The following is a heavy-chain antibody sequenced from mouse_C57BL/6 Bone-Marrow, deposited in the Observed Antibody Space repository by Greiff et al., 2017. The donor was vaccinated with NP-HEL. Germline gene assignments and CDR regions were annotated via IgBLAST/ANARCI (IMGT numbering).Heavy chain of an antibody. Sequence: QVQLKQSGAELVKPGASVKLSCKASGYTFTSYWMHWVKQRPGQGLEWIGMIHPNSGSTNYNEKFKSKATLTVDKSSSTAYMQLSSLTSEDSAVYYCASYYYGSSYFDYWGQGTTLTVSS. CDR1: GYTFTSYW. V-gene: IGHV1-64*01. J-gene: IGHJ2*01. CDR3: ASYYYGSSYFDY. D-gene: IGHD1-1*01. CDR2: IHPNSGST.